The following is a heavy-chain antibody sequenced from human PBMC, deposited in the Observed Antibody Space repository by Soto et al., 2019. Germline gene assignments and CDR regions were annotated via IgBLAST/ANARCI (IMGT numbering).Heavy chain of an antibody. CDR2: ISAYNGNT. CDR3: ARDRWLQIHNLPDY. Sequence: ASVKVSCKASGYTFTSYGISWVRQAPGQGLEWMGWISAYNGNTNYAQKLQGRVTMTTDTSTSTAYMELRSLRSDDTAVYYCARDRWLQIHNLPDYWGQGTLVTVSS. J-gene: IGHJ4*02. D-gene: IGHD5-12*01. CDR1: GYTFTSYG. V-gene: IGHV1-18*04.